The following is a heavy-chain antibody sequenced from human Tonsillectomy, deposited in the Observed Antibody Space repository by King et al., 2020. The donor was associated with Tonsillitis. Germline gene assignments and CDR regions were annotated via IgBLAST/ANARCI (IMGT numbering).Heavy chain of an antibody. CDR3: ASLMTTVSPVAFDI. CDR1: GFTVSSNY. V-gene: IGHV3-53*04. CDR2: IYSGGST. J-gene: IGHJ3*02. D-gene: IGHD4-17*01. Sequence: VQLVESGGGLVQPGGSLRLSCAASGFTVSSNYMSWVRQAPGKGLEWVSVIYSGGSTYYADSVKGRFTISRHNYKNTLYLQMNSLRAEDTAVYYCASLMTTVSPVAFDIWGQGTMVTVSS.